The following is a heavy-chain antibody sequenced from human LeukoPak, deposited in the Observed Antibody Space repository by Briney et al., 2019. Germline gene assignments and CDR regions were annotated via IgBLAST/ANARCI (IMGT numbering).Heavy chain of an antibody. J-gene: IGHJ4*02. Sequence: GGSLRLSCAASGLIFSTHAMHWVRQAPGKGLEWISYINSNSQTIYCADSVKGRFTISRDNAKNSLYLQMNSLRADDSALYYCTRDWGNYDSIYWGQGTPVTVSS. CDR2: INSNSQTI. D-gene: IGHD3-22*01. V-gene: IGHV3-48*04. CDR3: TRDWGNYDSIY. CDR1: GLIFSTHA.